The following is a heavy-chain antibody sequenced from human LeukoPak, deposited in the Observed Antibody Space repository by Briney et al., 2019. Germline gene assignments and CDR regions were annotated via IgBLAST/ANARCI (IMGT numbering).Heavy chain of an antibody. V-gene: IGHV3-30*03. CDR2: ISYDGSNK. J-gene: IGHJ5*02. CDR1: GFTFSSYV. CDR3: ASGGGYCST. D-gene: IGHD2-15*01. Sequence: GGSLRLSCAASGFTFSSYVMHWVRQAPGKGLEWVAVISYDGSNKYYADSVKGRFTISRDNSKNTLYLQMNSLRAEDTAVYYCASGGGYCSTWGQGTLVTVSS.